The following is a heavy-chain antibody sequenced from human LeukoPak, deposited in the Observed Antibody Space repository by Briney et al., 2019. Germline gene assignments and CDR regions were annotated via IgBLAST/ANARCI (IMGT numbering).Heavy chain of an antibody. CDR1: GYTFTSYG. D-gene: IGHD6-13*01. CDR2: ISAYNGNT. J-gene: IGHJ6*02. CDR3: ARDRIAAAASYYYGMDV. Sequence: ASVKVSFKASGYTFTSYGISWVRQAPGQGLEWMGWISAYNGNTNYAQKLQGRVTMTTDTSTSTAYMELRSLRSDDTAVYYCARDRIAAAASYYYGMDVWGQGTTVTVSS. V-gene: IGHV1-18*01.